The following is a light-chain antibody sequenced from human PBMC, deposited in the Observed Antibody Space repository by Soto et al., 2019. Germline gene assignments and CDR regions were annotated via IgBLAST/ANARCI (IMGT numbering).Light chain of an antibody. Sequence: QSVLTQPPSASGSPGQSVTISCTGTSSDVGGYNYVSWYQQHPGKAPKLILYEVTKGPSGVPDRFSGSKSGNTASLTVSGLQAEDEADYYCSSYAGSNNIVVFGGGTKVTVL. J-gene: IGLJ2*01. CDR3: SSYAGSNNIVV. CDR1: SSDVGGYNY. CDR2: EVT. V-gene: IGLV2-8*01.